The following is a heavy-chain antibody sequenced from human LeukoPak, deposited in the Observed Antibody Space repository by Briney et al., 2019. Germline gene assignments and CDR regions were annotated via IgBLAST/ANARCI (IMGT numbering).Heavy chain of an antibody. J-gene: IGHJ4*02. CDR1: GGSISSGDYY. CDR2: IYNNGRT. CDR3: ARGRSSSWSSFDY. D-gene: IGHD6-13*01. V-gene: IGHV4-30-4*01. Sequence: SETLSLTCTVSGGSISSGDYYWSWIRAPPGKGLEWIGYIYNNGRTYYNPSLKSRVTISVDTSKNLFSLKVSSVTAADAAVYYCARGRSSSWSSFDYWGQGTLVTVSS.